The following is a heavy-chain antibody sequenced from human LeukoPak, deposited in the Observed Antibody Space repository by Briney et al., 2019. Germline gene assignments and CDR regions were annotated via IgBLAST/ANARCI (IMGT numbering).Heavy chain of an antibody. D-gene: IGHD1-14*01. CDR1: GGTFSSYT. Sequence: ASVKVSCKASGGTFSSYTISWVRQAPGRGLEWMGRIIPIFGIANYAQKFQGRVTITADKSTSTAYMELSSLRSEDTAVYYCAREGVPEYYFDYWGQGTLVTVSS. CDR2: IIPIFGIA. J-gene: IGHJ4*02. V-gene: IGHV1-69*02. CDR3: AREGVPEYYFDY.